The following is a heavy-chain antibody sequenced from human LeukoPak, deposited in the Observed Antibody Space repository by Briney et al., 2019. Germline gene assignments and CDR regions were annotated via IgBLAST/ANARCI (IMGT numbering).Heavy chain of an antibody. CDR3: ARDGGTMIVQVPHAFDI. Sequence: PGGSLRLSCAASGFTFSSYWMHWVRQAPGKGLVWVSRINSDGSSTSYADSVKGRFTISRDNAKNTLYLQMNSLRAEDTAVYYCARDGGTMIVQVPHAFDIWGQGTMVTVSS. J-gene: IGHJ3*02. V-gene: IGHV3-74*01. D-gene: IGHD3-22*01. CDR1: GFTFSSYW. CDR2: INSDGSST.